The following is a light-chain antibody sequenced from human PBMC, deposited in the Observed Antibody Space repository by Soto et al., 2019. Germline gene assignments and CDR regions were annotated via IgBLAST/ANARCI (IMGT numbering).Light chain of an antibody. CDR2: KAS. J-gene: IGKJ1*01. V-gene: IGKV1-5*03. CDR1: QTISSW. Sequence: DIQMTQSPSTLSGSVGGRVTITCRASQTISSWLAWYQQNPGKAPKIMSYKASTLKSGVPSRFRGSGSGTEFTLTISSLQPDDFETYYCQHYNSYSEAFGQGTKVDIK. CDR3: QHYNSYSEA.